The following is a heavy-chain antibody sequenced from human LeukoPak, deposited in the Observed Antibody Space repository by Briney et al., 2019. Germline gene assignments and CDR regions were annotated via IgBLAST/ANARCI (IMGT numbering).Heavy chain of an antibody. J-gene: IGHJ4*02. D-gene: IGHD2-2*03. CDR2: ISYDGRNK. V-gene: IGHV3-30*18. CDR1: GFTFSSYG. CDR3: AKDSHWILFDD. Sequence: GGSLRLSCVASGFTFSSYGMHWVRQAPGKGLEWVAVISYDGRNKYYGDSVKGRFTISRDNSKNTLYLQMNSLRDEDTAVYYCAKDSHWILFDDWGQGTLVTVSS.